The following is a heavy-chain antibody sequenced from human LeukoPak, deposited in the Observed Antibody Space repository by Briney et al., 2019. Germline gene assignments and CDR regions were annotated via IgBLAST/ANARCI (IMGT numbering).Heavy chain of an antibody. D-gene: IGHD2-15*01. V-gene: IGHV4-59*08. CDR3: ARSGSYAAAGDY. CDR2: IYYSGST. Sequence: PSETLTLTCTVSGGSISSYYLNWIRRPPGKGLEWMGYIYYSGSTNYNPSLKSRVTISLDTSKNQFSLKLSSVTAADTAVYYCARSGSYAAAGDYWGQGTLVTVSS. CDR1: GGSISSYY. J-gene: IGHJ4*02.